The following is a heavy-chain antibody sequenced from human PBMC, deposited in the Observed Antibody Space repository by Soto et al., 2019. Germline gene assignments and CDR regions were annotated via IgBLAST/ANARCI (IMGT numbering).Heavy chain of an antibody. V-gene: IGHV3-30*18. D-gene: IGHD2-21*01. CDR3: AKYRRGVATFDE. CDR1: GFTFSSYA. Sequence: GGSLRLSCAASGFTFSSYAMSWVREAPGKGLEWLAIISYDGDNEYYADSVRGRFTISRDNSKNTLYLQMNSLRAEDTAVYYCAKYRRGVATFDEWGKGNLVIVYS. CDR2: ISYDGDNE. J-gene: IGHJ4*02.